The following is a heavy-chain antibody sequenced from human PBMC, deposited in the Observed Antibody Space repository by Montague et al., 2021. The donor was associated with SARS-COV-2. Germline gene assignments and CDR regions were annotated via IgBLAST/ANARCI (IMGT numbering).Heavy chain of an antibody. D-gene: IGHD2-21*02. CDR2: IYYSGST. V-gene: IGHV4-31*03. CDR1: GGSISSGGYY. Sequence: TLSLTCTVSGGSISSGGYYWSWIRQHPGKGLEWIGYIYYSGSTYYNPSLKSRVTISVDTSKNQFSLKLSSVTAADTAVYYCARVHIVVVTAMRYFDLWGQGTLVTVSS. CDR3: ARVHIVVVTAMRYFDL. J-gene: IGHJ2*01.